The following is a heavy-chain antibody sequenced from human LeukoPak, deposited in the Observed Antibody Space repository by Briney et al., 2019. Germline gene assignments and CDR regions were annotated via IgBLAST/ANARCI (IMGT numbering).Heavy chain of an antibody. V-gene: IGHV3-74*03. CDR2: VNSDGRFT. CDR1: GFTFSDHY. Sequence: GGSLRLSCAASGFTFSDHYMDWVRQAPGKGLVWVSRVNSDGRFTKYADSVKGRFTISRDNAKNTLYLQMNSLRAEDTAMYYCVRSDWFDNWGQGTLVTVSS. J-gene: IGHJ5*02. CDR3: VRSDWFDN.